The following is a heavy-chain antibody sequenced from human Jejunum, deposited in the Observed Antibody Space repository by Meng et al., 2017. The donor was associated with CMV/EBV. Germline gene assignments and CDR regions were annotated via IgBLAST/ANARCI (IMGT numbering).Heavy chain of an antibody. D-gene: IGHD2-21*02. Sequence: SGFTFSGYTMTWVRQAPGKGLAWVSRIRGNDGDAAYGTSVQGRFSISRDNSRNTLYLQMNNLRVEDTAVYYCARGAASGVTAPDHWGQGTLVTVSS. CDR1: GFTFSGYT. CDR3: ARGAASGVTAPDH. CDR2: IRGNDGDA. V-gene: IGHV3-23*01. J-gene: IGHJ4*02.